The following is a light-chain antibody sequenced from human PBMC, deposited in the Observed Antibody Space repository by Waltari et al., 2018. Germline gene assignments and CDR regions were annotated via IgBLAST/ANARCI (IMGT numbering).Light chain of an antibody. CDR1: QGISKS. V-gene: IGKV1-NL1*01. J-gene: IGKJ1*01. Sequence: DIQMTQSPSSLAASVGDRVTITCRARQGISKSVAWYQQKPGKAPKLLVYAASRLEGWVPSRFGGSGSGTDFTLIISGLQPEDFATYHCQHYYSTPWTFGQGTKVEL. CDR2: AAS. CDR3: QHYYSTPWT.